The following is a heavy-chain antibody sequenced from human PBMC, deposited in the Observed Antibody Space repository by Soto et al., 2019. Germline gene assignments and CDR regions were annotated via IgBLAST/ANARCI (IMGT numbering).Heavy chain of an antibody. CDR2: ITPIYPTT. Sequence: SVKVSCKASGGTFYTDTFSWVRQAPGQGLEWMGSITPIYPTTNYAEKFQGRLTVTADGSTNTAHMELNSLTSEDTAVYYCARIPRYSFPTSDDLDSWGQGTLVTVSS. CDR1: GGTFYTDT. J-gene: IGHJ4*02. CDR3: ARIPRYSFPTSDDLDS. D-gene: IGHD5-18*01. V-gene: IGHV1-69*13.